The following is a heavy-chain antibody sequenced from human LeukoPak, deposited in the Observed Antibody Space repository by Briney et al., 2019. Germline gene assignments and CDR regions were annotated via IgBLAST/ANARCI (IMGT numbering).Heavy chain of an antibody. CDR2: INPSGGST. CDR3: ACCSGSDGWYYYYGMDV. Sequence: GASVKVSCKASGYTFTSYYMHWVRQAPGQGLGWMGIINPSGGSTSYAQKFQGRVTMTRDTSTSTVYMELSSLRSEDTAVYYCACCSGSDGWYYYYGMDVWGQGTTVTVSS. V-gene: IGHV1-46*01. J-gene: IGHJ6*02. CDR1: GYTFTSYY. D-gene: IGHD3-10*02.